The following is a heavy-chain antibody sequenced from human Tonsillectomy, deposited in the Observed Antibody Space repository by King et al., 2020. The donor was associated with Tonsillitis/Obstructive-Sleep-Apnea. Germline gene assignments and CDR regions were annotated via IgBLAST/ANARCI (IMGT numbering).Heavy chain of an antibody. D-gene: IGHD3-9*01. CDR3: SRDGLTVFDRYYYYYYMDV. Sequence: LQLVQSGGVLVKPGGSLRLSCAASGFTFSDYYMTWVRQAPGKGRVCGSYISSSSTYINYADSVKGRFTISRDNAKNSLFLQMNSLRAVDTAVYYCSRDGLTVFDRYYYYYYMDVWGKGTTVTVSS. CDR2: ISSSSTYI. CDR1: GFTFSDYY. J-gene: IGHJ6*03. V-gene: IGHV3-11*05.